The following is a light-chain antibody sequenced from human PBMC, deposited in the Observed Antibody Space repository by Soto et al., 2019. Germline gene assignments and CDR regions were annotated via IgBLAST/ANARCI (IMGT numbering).Light chain of an antibody. J-gene: IGKJ1*01. CDR1: HILLHSNGYNY. Sequence: VMTQTPVSLPVTPGGPGSISCRTGHILLHSNGYNYLDWCLQKPGQSPQVLIYLGSNRAPGVPDRFSGSGSGTDFTLKISRVEAEDVGVYYCMQALQPPRTFAQRTKVDI. CDR2: LGS. CDR3: MQALQPPRT. V-gene: IGKV2-28*01.